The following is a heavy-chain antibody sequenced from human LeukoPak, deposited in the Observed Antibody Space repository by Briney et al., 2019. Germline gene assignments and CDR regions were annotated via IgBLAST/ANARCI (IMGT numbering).Heavy chain of an antibody. CDR3: ARGDYYDSSGYTSHFDY. J-gene: IGHJ4*02. Sequence: GGSLRLSCAASGFTFDDYGMSWVRQAPGKGLEWVSGINWNGGSTGYADSVKGRFTISRDNAKNSLYLQMNSLRAEDTASYYCARGDYYDSSGYTSHFDYWGQGTLVTVSS. CDR2: INWNGGST. V-gene: IGHV3-20*04. CDR1: GFTFDDYG. D-gene: IGHD3-22*01.